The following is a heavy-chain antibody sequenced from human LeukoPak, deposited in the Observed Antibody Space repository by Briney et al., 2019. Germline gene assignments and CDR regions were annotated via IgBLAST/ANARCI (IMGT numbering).Heavy chain of an antibody. Sequence: SETLSLTCAVYGGSFSGYYWSWIRQHPGKGLEWIGYIYYSGSTYYNPSLKSRVTISVDTSKNQFSLKLSSVTAADTAVYYCARDRSYANYYYYGMDVWGQGTTVTVSS. J-gene: IGHJ6*02. CDR1: GGSFSGYY. V-gene: IGHV4-31*11. D-gene: IGHD2-2*01. CDR2: IYYSGST. CDR3: ARDRSYANYYYYGMDV.